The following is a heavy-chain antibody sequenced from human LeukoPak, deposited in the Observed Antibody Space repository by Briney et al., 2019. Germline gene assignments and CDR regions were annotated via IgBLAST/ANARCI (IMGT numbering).Heavy chain of an antibody. Sequence: ASVKLSCKASGYTFTSYGISWVRQPPGQGLEWMGWISAYNGNTNYAQKFQGRVTMTRDTSISTAYMELSRLTSDDTAVYYCARGLTLADDYWGQGTLVTVSS. D-gene: IGHD3-10*01. CDR3: ARGLTLADDY. CDR2: ISAYNGNT. J-gene: IGHJ4*02. V-gene: IGHV1-18*01. CDR1: GYTFTSYG.